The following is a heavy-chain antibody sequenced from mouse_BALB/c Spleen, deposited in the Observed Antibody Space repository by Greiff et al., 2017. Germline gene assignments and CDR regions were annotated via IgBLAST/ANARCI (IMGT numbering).Heavy chain of an antibody. CDR1: GFTFSSYT. CDR3: ARQGITTNAMDY. D-gene: IGHD2-4*01. J-gene: IGHJ4*01. V-gene: IGHV5-12-2*01. Sequence: EVKLMESGGGLVQPGGFLKLSCAASGFTFSSYTMSWVRQTPEKRLEWVAYISNGGGSTYYPDTVKGRFTISRDNAKNTLYLQMSSLKSEDTAMYYCARQGITTNAMDYWGQGTSVTVSS. CDR2: ISNGGGST.